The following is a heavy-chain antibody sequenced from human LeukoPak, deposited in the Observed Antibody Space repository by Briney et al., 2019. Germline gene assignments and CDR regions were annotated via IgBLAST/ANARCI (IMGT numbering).Heavy chain of an antibody. D-gene: IGHD1-26*01. V-gene: IGHV3-30*18. Sequence: PGGSLRLSCAASGFTFSSYGMHWVRQAPGEGLEWVAVISYDGSNKYYADSVKGRFTISRDNSKNTLYLQMNSLRAEDTAVYYCAKVRFPLWELSPFDYWGQGTLVTVSS. CDR3: AKVRFPLWELSPFDY. CDR2: ISYDGSNK. CDR1: GFTFSSYG. J-gene: IGHJ4*02.